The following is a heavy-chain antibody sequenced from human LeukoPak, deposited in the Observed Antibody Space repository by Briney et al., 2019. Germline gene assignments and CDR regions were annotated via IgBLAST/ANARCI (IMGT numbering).Heavy chain of an antibody. J-gene: IGHJ4*02. D-gene: IGHD3-10*01. CDR2: ISYDGSNK. CDR3: AKDDDGSGSNVDY. CDR1: GFTFSSYG. Sequence: GGSLRLSCAASGFTFSSYGMHWVRQAPGKGLEWVAVISYDGSNKYYADSVKGRFTISRDNSKNTLYLQMNSLRAEDTAVYYCAKDDDGSGSNVDYWGQGTLVTVSS. V-gene: IGHV3-30*18.